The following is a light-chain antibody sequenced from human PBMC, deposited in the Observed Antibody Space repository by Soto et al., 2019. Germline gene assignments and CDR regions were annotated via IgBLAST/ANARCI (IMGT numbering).Light chain of an antibody. CDR2: AAS. V-gene: IGKV1-6*01. Sequence: AIQMTQSPSSLSASVGDRVTISCRASQGIGHALGXYQQKPGKAPKLLIYAASPLQSGVPSXFSGXASGTDFTLTISCLQSEAFATYYCQQYYSYPTFGQGTKVDIK. CDR1: QGIGHA. J-gene: IGKJ1*01. CDR3: QQYYSYPT.